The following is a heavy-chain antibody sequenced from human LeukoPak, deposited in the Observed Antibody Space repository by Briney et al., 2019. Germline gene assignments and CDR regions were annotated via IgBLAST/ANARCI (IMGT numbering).Heavy chain of an antibody. CDR1: GGSISSHY. CDR3: ARDLGEGYFDY. Sequence: PSETLSLTCTVSGGSISSHYWTWIRQPPGKGLEWIGNTGFSGITNYNPSFKSRVTTSVDTSKNQFSLKLSSVTAADTAVYYCARDLGEGYFDYWGQGTLVTVSS. V-gene: IGHV4-59*11. D-gene: IGHD3-16*01. J-gene: IGHJ4*02. CDR2: TGFSGIT.